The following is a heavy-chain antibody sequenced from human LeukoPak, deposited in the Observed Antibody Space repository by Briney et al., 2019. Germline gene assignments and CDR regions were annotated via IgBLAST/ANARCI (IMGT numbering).Heavy chain of an antibody. Sequence: PGGSLTLSCSASGFAFGDYAMIWFRQAPGKGLEGVGVIRSKPYGETTEYAASVQGRFTISRDDSKIISYLQMNSLKTEDTAVYYCTRDAKGDYFGAGSSRYYFDYWGQGTLVTVSS. V-gene: IGHV3-49*03. J-gene: IGHJ4*02. CDR1: GFAFGDYA. CDR2: IRSKPYGETT. CDR3: TRDAKGDYFGAGSSRYYFDY. D-gene: IGHD3-10*01.